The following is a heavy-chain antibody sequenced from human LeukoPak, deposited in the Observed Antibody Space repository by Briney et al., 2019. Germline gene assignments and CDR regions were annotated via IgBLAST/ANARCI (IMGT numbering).Heavy chain of an antibody. Sequence: GGSLRLCCAASGFTSGIYAVSWVRQAPGKGLEWVSAFSGGGDSYYADSVKGRFTISRDNSKKILYLQMNSLRAEDTAVYYCGKEVERHFDLKYWGQGTLVTVSS. V-gene: IGHV3-23*01. CDR2: FSGGGDS. CDR3: GKEVERHFDLKY. J-gene: IGHJ4*02. CDR1: GFTSGIYA.